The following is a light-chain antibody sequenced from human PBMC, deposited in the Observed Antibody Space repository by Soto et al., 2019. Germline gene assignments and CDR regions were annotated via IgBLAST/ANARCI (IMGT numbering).Light chain of an antibody. Sequence: IVLTQSPGTLSLPPGQRAALSCRASQSLNKRYLAWYQQKPGQAPKLLLYGGSTRATGISDRFSGSGSGTDFTLTISRLEPEDFAVYYCQQYGSSPRTFGQGTKVEIK. J-gene: IGKJ1*01. CDR1: QSLNKRY. V-gene: IGKV3-20*01. CDR3: QQYGSSPRT. CDR2: GGS.